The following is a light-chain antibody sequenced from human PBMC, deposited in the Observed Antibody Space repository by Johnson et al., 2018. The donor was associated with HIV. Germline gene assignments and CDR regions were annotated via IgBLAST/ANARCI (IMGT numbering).Light chain of an antibody. CDR2: ENN. Sequence: QSVLTQPPSVSAAPGQKVTISCSGNSSNIGNNYVSWYQHLPGTAPKLLISENNKRTSGIPDRFSGSKSGTSASLAITGLQAEDEADYYCATWDDSLNGPYVFGTGTKVTVL. CDR3: ATWDDSLNGPYV. J-gene: IGLJ1*01. V-gene: IGLV1-51*02. CDR1: SSNIGNNY.